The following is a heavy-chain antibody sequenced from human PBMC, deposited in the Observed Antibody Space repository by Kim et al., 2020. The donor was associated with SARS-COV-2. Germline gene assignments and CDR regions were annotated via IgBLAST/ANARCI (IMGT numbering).Heavy chain of an antibody. CDR2: INPNTGAT. J-gene: IGHJ4*02. V-gene: IGHV1-2*06. CDR3: ARTMTTTQLQGWHT. D-gene: IGHD1-1*01. CDR1: GYPFTDYF. Sequence: ASVKVSCKASGYPFTDYFIHWVRQAPGQGLEWMGRINPNTGATFYAQKFQGRVIMTRDTSITTAYMELTGLRSDDTAFYYCARTMTTTQLQGWHTWGQGT.